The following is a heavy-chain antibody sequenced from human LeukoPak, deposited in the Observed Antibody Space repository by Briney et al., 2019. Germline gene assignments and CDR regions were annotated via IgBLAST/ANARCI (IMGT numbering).Heavy chain of an antibody. CDR1: GHTSTTYA. CDR2: INPNSGGT. CDR3: ARDPYCSSTSCPPRD. D-gene: IGHD2-2*01. J-gene: IGHJ4*02. V-gene: IGHV1-2*06. Sequence: ASVKVSCKASGHTSTTYAIHWVRQAPGQGLEWMGRINPNSGGTNYAQKFQGRVTMTRDTSISTAYMELSRLRSDDTAVYYCARDPYCSSTSCPPRDWGQGTLVTVSS.